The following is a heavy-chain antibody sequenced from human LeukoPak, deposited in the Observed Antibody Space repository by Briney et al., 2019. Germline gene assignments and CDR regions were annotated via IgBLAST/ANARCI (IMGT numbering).Heavy chain of an antibody. D-gene: IGHD1-26*01. Sequence: GGSLRLSCAVSGFTFSSYSMNWVRQAPGRGLEWVSFISDSSTCIYYADSVKGRFTISRDNARNSLYLQMDSLRAEDSAVYYCAREFGGSYFDFDNWGQGTLVTVSS. CDR3: AREFGGSYFDFDN. CDR2: ISDSSTCI. V-gene: IGHV3-21*01. CDR1: GFTFSSYS. J-gene: IGHJ4*02.